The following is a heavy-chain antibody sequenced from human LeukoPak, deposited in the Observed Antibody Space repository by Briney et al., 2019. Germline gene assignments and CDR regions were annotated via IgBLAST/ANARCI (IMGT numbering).Heavy chain of an antibody. CDR2: ISYDGSNK. D-gene: IGHD3-10*01. J-gene: IGHJ4*02. Sequence: GGSLRLSCAASGFTFSSYSMHWVRQAPGKGLEWVAVISYDGSNKYYADSVKGRFTISRDRSKNTLSLQMNSLRADDTAVYYCAKEHGTGSFDFWGQGTLVTVSS. CDR3: AKEHGTGSFDF. V-gene: IGHV3-30*18. CDR1: GFTFSSYS.